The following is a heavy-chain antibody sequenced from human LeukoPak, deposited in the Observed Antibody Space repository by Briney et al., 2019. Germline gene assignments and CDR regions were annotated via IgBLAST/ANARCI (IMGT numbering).Heavy chain of an antibody. D-gene: IGHD3-10*01. J-gene: IGHJ5*02. CDR3: ARGPAMVRGVTFNWFDP. V-gene: IGHV1-18*01. CDR1: GYIFTSYG. CDR2: ISAYNGNT. Sequence: ASVKVSCKASGYIFTSYGISWVRQAPGQGLEWMGRISAYNGNTNYVQKFQGRVTMTTDTSTSTAYMELRSLRSDDTAVYYCARGPAMVRGVTFNWFDPWGQGTLVTVSS.